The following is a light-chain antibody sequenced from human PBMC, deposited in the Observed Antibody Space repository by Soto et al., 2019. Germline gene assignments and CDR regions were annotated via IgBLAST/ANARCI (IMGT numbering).Light chain of an antibody. V-gene: IGKV1-5*03. CDR3: QQYNVYSWT. CDR1: QNINSW. CDR2: EAS. Sequence: DTHMTQSPSTLPASVGDRVTITCRASQNINSWLAWYQQKPGKAPKLLIYEASSLEKGVPARFGGSGSGTEFTLTISSLQPDDFATYYCQQYNVYSWTFGQGTKVDIK. J-gene: IGKJ1*01.